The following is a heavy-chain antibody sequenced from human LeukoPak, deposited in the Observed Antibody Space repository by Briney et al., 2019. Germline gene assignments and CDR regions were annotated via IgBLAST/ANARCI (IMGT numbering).Heavy chain of an antibody. D-gene: IGHD1-7*01. CDR1: GLTFSRYN. CDR2: IGTSSNNI. Sequence: GGSLRLSCAASGLTFSRYNMNWVRQAPGKGLEWASSIGTSSNNIYYTDSVKGRFTISRDNAKNSLYLQVDSLRVEDTAVYFCASGTVGNYALDYWGQGTLVTVSS. J-gene: IGHJ4*02. V-gene: IGHV3-21*01. CDR3: ASGTVGNYALDY.